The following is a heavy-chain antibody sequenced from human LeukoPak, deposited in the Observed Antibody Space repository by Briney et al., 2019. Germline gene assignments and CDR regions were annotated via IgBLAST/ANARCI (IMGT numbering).Heavy chain of an antibody. CDR3: ARDHDFWSGYFDY. J-gene: IGHJ4*02. V-gene: IGHV4-59*12. Sequence: SETLSLTCTVSGGSISSYYWSWIRQPPGKGLEWIGYIYYSGSTNYNPSLKSRVTISVDTSKNQFSLKLSSVTAADTAVYYCARDHDFWSGYFDYWGQGTLVTVSS. CDR2: IYYSGST. D-gene: IGHD3-3*01. CDR1: GGSISSYY.